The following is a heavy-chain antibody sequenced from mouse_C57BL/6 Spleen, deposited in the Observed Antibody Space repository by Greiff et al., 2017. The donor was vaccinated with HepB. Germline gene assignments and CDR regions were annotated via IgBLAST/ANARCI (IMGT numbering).Heavy chain of an antibody. CDR2: INPSNGGT. D-gene: IGHD1-1*01. Sequence: VKLQESGTELVKPGASVKLSCKASGYTFTSYWMHWVKQRPGQGLEWIGNINPSNGGTNYNEKFKSKATLTVDKSSSTAYMQLSSLTSEDSAVYYCARNYYGSSYRYFDVWGTGTTVTVSS. CDR3: ARNYYGSSYRYFDV. V-gene: IGHV1-53*01. J-gene: IGHJ1*03. CDR1: GYTFTSYW.